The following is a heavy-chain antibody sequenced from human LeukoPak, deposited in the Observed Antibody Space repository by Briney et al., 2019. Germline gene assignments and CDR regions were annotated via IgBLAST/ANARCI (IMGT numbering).Heavy chain of an antibody. D-gene: IGHD3-9*01. CDR1: GFTFSSYW. CDR2: IKQDGSEK. CDR3: ARGFWDILTGYPLIDI. J-gene: IGHJ3*02. Sequence: GGSLRLSCAASGFTFSSYWMSWVRQAPGKGLEWVANIKQDGSEKYYVDSVKGRFTISRDNAKNSLYLQMNSLRAEDTAVYYCARGFWDILTGYPLIDIWGQGTMVTVSS. V-gene: IGHV3-7*03.